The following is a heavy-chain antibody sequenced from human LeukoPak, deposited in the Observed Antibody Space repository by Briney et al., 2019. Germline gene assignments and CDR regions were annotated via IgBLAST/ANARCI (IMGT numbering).Heavy chain of an antibody. V-gene: IGHV3-33*03. J-gene: IGHJ5*02. CDR3: ASLDTAKQPLANH. Sequence: GGSLRLSCAASGFTFSSYGMHWVRQAPGKGLEWVAVIWYDGSNKYYADSVKGRFTISKNSAKNSLYLQMNTLRVEDTAMYYCASLDTAKQPLANHWGQGTLVTVSS. CDR1: GFTFSSYG. D-gene: IGHD5-18*01. CDR2: IWYDGSNK.